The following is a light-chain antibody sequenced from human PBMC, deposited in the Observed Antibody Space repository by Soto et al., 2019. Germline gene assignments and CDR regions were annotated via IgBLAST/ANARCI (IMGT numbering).Light chain of an antibody. V-gene: IGLV2-14*03. CDR2: DVD. Sequence: QSALTQPASVSGSPGQSITISCTGTNNDVGGFNFVSWYQQHPGKVPKLLIYDVDDRPSGASNRFSGSRSGNTASLTISGLQAEDEADYYCSSYTSRSTVIFGGGTKVTVL. J-gene: IGLJ2*01. CDR3: SSYTSRSTVI. CDR1: NNDVGGFNF.